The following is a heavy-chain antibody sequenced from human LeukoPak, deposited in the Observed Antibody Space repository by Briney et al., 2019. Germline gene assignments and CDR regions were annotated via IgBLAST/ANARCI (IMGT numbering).Heavy chain of an antibody. CDR2: ISSTGSTI. D-gene: IGHD1-20*01. V-gene: IGHV3-48*03. CDR3: ARAGGLYNWNFGDAIDI. J-gene: IGHJ3*02. Sequence: PGGSLRLSCVASGFTFSNYEMNWVRQAPGKGLEWVSYISSTGSTIYYADSVKGRFTISRDNAKNSLYLQMNSLRAEDTAVYHCARAGGLYNWNFGDAIDIWGQGTRVTVSS. CDR1: GFTFSNYE.